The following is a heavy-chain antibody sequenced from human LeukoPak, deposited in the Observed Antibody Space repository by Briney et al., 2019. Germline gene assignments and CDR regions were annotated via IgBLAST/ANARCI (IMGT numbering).Heavy chain of an antibody. V-gene: IGHV4-59*01. CDR2: VYYTGST. J-gene: IGHJ4*02. CDR3: ARDERGIAAAGAV. Sequence: SETLSLTCTVSGGSISSYYWSWIRQPPGKGLEWIGCVYYTGSTHYNPSLKSRVTMSVDTSKNQFSLKLSSVTTADTAVYYCARDERGIAAAGAVWGQGTLVTVSS. CDR1: GGSISSYY. D-gene: IGHD6-13*01.